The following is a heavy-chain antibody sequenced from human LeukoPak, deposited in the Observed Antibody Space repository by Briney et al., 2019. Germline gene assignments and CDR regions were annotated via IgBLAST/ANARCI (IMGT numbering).Heavy chain of an antibody. CDR2: IYTSGST. Sequence: SETLSLTCTVSGGSISSYYWSWIRQPAGKGLEWIGRIYTSGSTNYNPSLKSRVTMSVDTSKNQFSLKLSSVTAADTAVYYCARTDSSSWYLRDAFDIWGQGTMVTVSS. CDR1: GGSISSYY. J-gene: IGHJ3*02. D-gene: IGHD6-13*01. V-gene: IGHV4-4*07. CDR3: ARTDSSSWYLRDAFDI.